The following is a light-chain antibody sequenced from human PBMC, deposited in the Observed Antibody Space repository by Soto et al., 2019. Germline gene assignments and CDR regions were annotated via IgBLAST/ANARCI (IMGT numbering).Light chain of an antibody. Sequence: EIVLTQSPATLSLSPGNRATLSCRASESVSRYLAWYQQKPGQAPRLLIYDASSRAAGIPARFSGSGSGTDFTHTITSLEPEDFAVYYCQQRSDWPSTFGGGTKVEIK. V-gene: IGKV3-11*01. J-gene: IGKJ4*01. CDR3: QQRSDWPST. CDR2: DAS. CDR1: ESVSRY.